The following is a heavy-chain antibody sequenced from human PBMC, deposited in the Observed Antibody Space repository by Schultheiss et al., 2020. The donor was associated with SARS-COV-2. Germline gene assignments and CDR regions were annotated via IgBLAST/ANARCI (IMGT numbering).Heavy chain of an antibody. Sequence: ASVKVSCKASGYTFTGYYMHWVRQAPGQGLEWMGWINPNSGGTNYAQKFQGWVTMTRDTSISTAYMELSRLRSDDTAVYYCARAYGGWSIFSQSFLYYGMDVWGQGTTVTVSS. CDR2: INPNSGGT. CDR3: ARAYGGWSIFSQSFLYYGMDV. V-gene: IGHV1-2*04. CDR1: GYTFTGYY. J-gene: IGHJ6*02. D-gene: IGHD4-23*01.